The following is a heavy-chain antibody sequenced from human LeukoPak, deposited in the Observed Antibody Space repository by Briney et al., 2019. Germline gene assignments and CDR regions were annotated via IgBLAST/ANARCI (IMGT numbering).Heavy chain of an antibody. CDR3: ARETAVAGGYWFDP. Sequence: GGSLRLSCAASGFTFSSYGMHWVRQAPGKGLEWVAFIRYDGSNKYYADSVKGRFTISRDNAKNSLYLQMNSLRAEDTALYYCARETAVAGGYWFDPWGQGTLVTVSS. J-gene: IGHJ5*02. D-gene: IGHD6-19*01. CDR1: GFTFSSYG. CDR2: IRYDGSNK. V-gene: IGHV3-30*02.